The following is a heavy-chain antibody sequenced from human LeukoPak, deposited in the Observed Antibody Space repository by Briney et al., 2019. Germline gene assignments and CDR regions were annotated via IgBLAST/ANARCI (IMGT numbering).Heavy chain of an antibody. CDR1: GYTFTSYG. D-gene: IGHD3-10*01. CDR3: ARRGGYYGSGSSRGGMLFDI. V-gene: IGHV1-18*01. CDR2: ISAYNGNT. J-gene: IGHJ3*02. Sequence: ASVKVSCKASGYTFTSYGISWVRQAPGQGLEWMGWISAYNGNTNYAQKLQGRVTMTTDTSTSTAYMELRSLRSDDTAVYYCARRGGYYGSGSSRGGMLFDIWGQGTMVTVSS.